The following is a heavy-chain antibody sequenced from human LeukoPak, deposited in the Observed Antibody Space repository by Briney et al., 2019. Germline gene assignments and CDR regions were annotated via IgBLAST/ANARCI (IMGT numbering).Heavy chain of an antibody. CDR3: ATTTRAGGDAFDI. D-gene: IGHD1-1*01. CDR2: INPSGGST. Sequence: ASVKVSCKASGYTFTSYYMHWVRQAPGQGLEWMGIINPSGGSTSYAQEFQGRVTMTRDTSTSTVYMELSSLRSEDTAVYYCATTTRAGGDAFDIWGQGTMVTVSS. CDR1: GYTFTSYY. J-gene: IGHJ3*02. V-gene: IGHV1-46*03.